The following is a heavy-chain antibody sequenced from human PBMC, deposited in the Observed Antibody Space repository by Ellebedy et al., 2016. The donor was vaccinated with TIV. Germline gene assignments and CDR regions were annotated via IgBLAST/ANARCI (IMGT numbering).Heavy chain of an antibody. J-gene: IGHJ6*02. V-gene: IGHV3-30*18. CDR1: GFTFRSYG. CDR2: ISYDGNDK. CDR3: AKEAYDIMTGSLMYGMDV. D-gene: IGHD3-9*01. Sequence: GGSLRLFCAASGFTFRSYGMHWVRQAPGKGLEWVAFISYDGNDKYYADSVKGRFTISRDNSENTLHVQMNSLRAEDTAVYYCAKEAYDIMTGSLMYGMDVWGQGTTVTVS.